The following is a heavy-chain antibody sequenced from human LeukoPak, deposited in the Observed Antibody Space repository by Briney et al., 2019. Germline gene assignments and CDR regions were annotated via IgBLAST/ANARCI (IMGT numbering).Heavy chain of an antibody. CDR2: ISSSSSYI. D-gene: IGHD2-2*02. J-gene: IGHJ3*02. CDR1: GFTFSSYS. CDR3: ARDSLYCSSTSCYSDAFGI. V-gene: IGHV3-21*01. Sequence: GGSLRLSCAASGFTFSSYSMNWVRQAPGKGLEWVSSISSSSSYIYYADSVKGRFTISRDNAKNSLYLQMNSLRAEDTAVYYCARDSLYCSSTSCYSDAFGIWGQGTMVTVSS.